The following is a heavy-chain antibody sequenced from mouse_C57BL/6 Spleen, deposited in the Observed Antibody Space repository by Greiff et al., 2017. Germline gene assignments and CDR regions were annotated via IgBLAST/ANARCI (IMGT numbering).Heavy chain of an antibody. CDR3: ARTEVYDYLAWFAY. J-gene: IGHJ3*01. Sequence: VQLQQSGAELVRPGASVKLSCKASGYTFTDYYINWVKQRPGQGLEWIARIYPGSGNTYYNEKFKGKATLTAEKSSSTAYMQLSSLTSEDSAVYFCARTEVYDYLAWFAYWGQGTLVTVSA. D-gene: IGHD2-4*01. CDR1: GYTFTDYY. CDR2: IYPGSGNT. V-gene: IGHV1-76*01.